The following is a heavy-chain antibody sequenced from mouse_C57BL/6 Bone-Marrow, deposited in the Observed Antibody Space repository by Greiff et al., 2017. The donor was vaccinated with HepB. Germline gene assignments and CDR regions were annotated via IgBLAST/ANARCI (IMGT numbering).Heavy chain of an antibody. J-gene: IGHJ4*01. V-gene: IGHV1-74*01. CDR3: AMGWLPRTYYAMDY. CDR2: IHPSDSDT. CDR1: GYTFTSYW. Sequence: QVQLQQPGAELVKPGASVKVSCKASGYTFTSYWMHWVKQRPGQGLEWIGRIHPSDSDTNYNQKFKGKATLTVDKSSSTAYMQLSSMTSAASAVYYCAMGWLPRTYYAMDYWGQGTSVTVSS. D-gene: IGHD2-2*01.